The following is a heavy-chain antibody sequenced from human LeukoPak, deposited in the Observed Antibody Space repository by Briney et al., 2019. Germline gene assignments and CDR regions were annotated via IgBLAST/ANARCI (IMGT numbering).Heavy chain of an antibody. CDR2: IYTSGST. V-gene: IGHV4-4*07. J-gene: IGHJ4*02. CDR3: ARDPGYYYDSSGPYYSDY. CDR1: GGSISSYY. Sequence: SETLSLTCTVSGGSISSYYWSWIRQPAGKGLEWIGRIYTSGSTNYNPSLKSRVTMSVDTSKNQFSLKLSSVTAADTAVYYCARDPGYYYDSSGPYYSDYWGQGTLVTVSS. D-gene: IGHD3-22*01.